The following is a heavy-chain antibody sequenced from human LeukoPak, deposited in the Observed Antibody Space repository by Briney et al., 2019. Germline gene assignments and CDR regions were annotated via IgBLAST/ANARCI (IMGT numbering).Heavy chain of an antibody. Sequence: SETLSLTCTVSGGSVSSYYWSWIRQPPGKGLEWIGYIYYSGSTNYNPSLKSRVTISVDTSKNQFSLKLSSVTAADTAVYYCARSGRAGPDYWGQGTLVTVSS. CDR1: GGSVSSYY. CDR2: IYYSGST. V-gene: IGHV4-59*02. CDR3: ARSGRAGPDY. D-gene: IGHD3-10*01. J-gene: IGHJ4*02.